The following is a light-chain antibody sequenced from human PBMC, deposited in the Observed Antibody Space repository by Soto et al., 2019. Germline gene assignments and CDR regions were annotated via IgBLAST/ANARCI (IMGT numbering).Light chain of an antibody. Sequence: DIQLTQSPSFLSASVGDRVTITCRASQGISTYLAWYHQKPGKAPKLLIYGASTLQSGVPSRFSGSGSGTDFTLTISSLHPEDFATYYCQQHNNYPLTFGGGTKVEIK. V-gene: IGKV1-9*01. J-gene: IGKJ4*01. CDR3: QQHNNYPLT. CDR1: QGISTY. CDR2: GAS.